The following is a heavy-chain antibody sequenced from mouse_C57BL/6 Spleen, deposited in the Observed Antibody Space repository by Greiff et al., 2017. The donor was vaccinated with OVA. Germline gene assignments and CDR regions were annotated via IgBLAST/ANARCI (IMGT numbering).Heavy chain of an antibody. V-gene: IGHV1-77*01. CDR1: GYTFTDYY. Sequence: VKVVESGAELVKPGASVKISCKASGYTFTDYYINWVKQRPGQGLEWIGKIGPGSGSTYYNEKFKGKATLTADKSSSTAYMQLSSLTSEDSAVYFCASLDSSGPYAMDYWGQGTSVTVSS. D-gene: IGHD3-2*02. CDR3: ASLDSSGPYAMDY. J-gene: IGHJ4*01. CDR2: IGPGSGST.